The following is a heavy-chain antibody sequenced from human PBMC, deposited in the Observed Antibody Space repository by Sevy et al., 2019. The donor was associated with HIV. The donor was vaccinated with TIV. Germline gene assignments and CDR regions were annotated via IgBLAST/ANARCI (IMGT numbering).Heavy chain of an antibody. CDR1: GGSISSYY. Sequence: SETLSLTCAVSGGSISSYYWTWIRQPPGKGLEWIGYVNYRGSTNYNPSLKSRLTISVDISKNQFSLKLTSVTAAATAVYYCARDSSTGITVHGVITYGMDVWGQGTTVTVSS. V-gene: IGHV4-59*01. CDR3: ARDSSTGITVHGVITYGMDV. J-gene: IGHJ6*02. CDR2: VNYRGST. D-gene: IGHD3-3*01.